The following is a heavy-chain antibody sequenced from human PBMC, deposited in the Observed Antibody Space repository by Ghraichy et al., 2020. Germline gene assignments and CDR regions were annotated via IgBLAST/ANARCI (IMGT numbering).Heavy chain of an antibody. J-gene: IGHJ4*02. V-gene: IGHV3-21*01. D-gene: IGHD6-13*01. CDR1: GFTFSSYS. CDR2: ISSSSSYI. Sequence: GGSLRLSCAASGFTFSSYSMNWVRQAPGKGLEWVSSISSSSSYIYYADSVKGRFTISRDNAKNSLYLQMNSLRAEDTAVYYCARVALAAVVFDYFDYWGQGTLVTVSS. CDR3: ARVALAAVVFDYFDY.